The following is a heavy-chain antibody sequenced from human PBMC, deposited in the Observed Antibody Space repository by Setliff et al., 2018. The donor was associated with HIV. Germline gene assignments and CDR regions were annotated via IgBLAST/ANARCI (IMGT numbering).Heavy chain of an antibody. J-gene: IGHJ3*02. D-gene: IGHD1-1*01. CDR3: ARGQLDRHLRSDVPFDI. Sequence: GASVKVSCKASGYTFTTYGFNWVRQAPGQGLEWMGWISASSDNTNYAQKFQGRVTLTTDTSTNIVYMELKSLRSDDTAVYFCARGQLDRHLRSDVPFDIWGQGTMVTVSS. CDR2: ISASSDNT. V-gene: IGHV1-18*01. CDR1: GYTFTTYG.